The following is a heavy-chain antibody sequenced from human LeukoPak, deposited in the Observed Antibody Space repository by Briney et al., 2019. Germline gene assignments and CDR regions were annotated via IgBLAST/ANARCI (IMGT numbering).Heavy chain of an antibody. V-gene: IGHV4-39*01. CDR3: ASVMGYCSRGSCYHFDY. Sequence: SETLSLTCTVSGGSISSSSYYWGWIRQPPGKGLEWIGYIYFLGNTNYNPSLKSRVTISVDTSKNQFSLKLTSVTAADTAVYYCASVMGYCSRGSCYHFDYWGQGTLVTASS. CDR1: GGSISSSSYY. CDR2: IYFLGNT. D-gene: IGHD2-15*01. J-gene: IGHJ4*02.